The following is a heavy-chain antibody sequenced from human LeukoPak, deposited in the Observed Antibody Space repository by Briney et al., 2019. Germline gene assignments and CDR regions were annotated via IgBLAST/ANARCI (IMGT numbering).Heavy chain of an antibody. Sequence: GRCLRLSCAASGFTFSSYSIDSVRQAPGKGLEWVSSIISGSSSIYYADSVKGRFTISRDNCKNSLYLQMNSRRAEDTAVYYCARRGTDIVVVPAALHYYYYGMDVWGQGTTVTVSS. CDR2: IISGSSSI. CDR3: ARRGTDIVVVPAALHYYYYGMDV. CDR1: GFTFSSYS. J-gene: IGHJ6*02. V-gene: IGHV3-21*01. D-gene: IGHD2-2*02.